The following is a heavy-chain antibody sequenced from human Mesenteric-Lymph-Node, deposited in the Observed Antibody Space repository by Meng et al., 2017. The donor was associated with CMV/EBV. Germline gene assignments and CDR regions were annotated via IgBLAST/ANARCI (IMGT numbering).Heavy chain of an antibody. CDR3: VKADGYNVYDYPGMDV. J-gene: IGHJ6*02. Sequence: GGSLRLSCTGSDFTFGFYAMGWVRQAPGKGLEWVSFISDGGSVTYYADSVKGRFTISRDNSQNTVLLQMDSLRVDDMAVYHCVKADGYNVYDYPGMDVWGPGTTVTVSS. D-gene: IGHD5-24*01. CDR1: DFTFGFYA. V-gene: IGHV3-23*01. CDR2: ISDGGSVT.